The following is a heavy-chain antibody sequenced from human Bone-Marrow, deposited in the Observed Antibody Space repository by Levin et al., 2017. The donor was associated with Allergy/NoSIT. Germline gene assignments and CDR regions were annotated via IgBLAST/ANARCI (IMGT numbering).Heavy chain of an antibody. J-gene: IGHJ5*02. CDR3: ARGNPGGYFDP. V-gene: IGHV3-74*01. CDR2: ISDDVKTT. CDR1: GFSFSSYA. Sequence: ETLSLTCAASGFSFSSYAMYWVRQAPGKGLLWVSRISDDVKTTTYADSVKGRFTISRDNAKNTVHLQMSSLRPEDTAVYFCARGNPGGYFDPWGQGTLVTVSS. D-gene: IGHD2-2*01.